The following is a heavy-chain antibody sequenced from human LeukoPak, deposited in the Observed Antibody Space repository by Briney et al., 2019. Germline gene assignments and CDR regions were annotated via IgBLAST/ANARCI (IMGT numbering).Heavy chain of an antibody. J-gene: IGHJ4*02. V-gene: IGHV4-61*08. CDR2: IYYSGST. CDR3: ARLPFRRAPPDY. CDR1: GGSISSGDYY. D-gene: IGHD5-24*01. Sequence: PSETLSLTCTVSGGSISSGDYYWSWIRQPPGKGLEWIGYIYYSGSTNYNPSLKSRVTISVDTSKNQFSLKLSSVTAADTAVYYCARLPFRRAPPDYWGQGTLVTVSS.